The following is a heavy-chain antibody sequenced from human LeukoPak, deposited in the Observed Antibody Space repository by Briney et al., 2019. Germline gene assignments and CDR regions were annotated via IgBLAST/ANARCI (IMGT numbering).Heavy chain of an antibody. J-gene: IGHJ4*02. V-gene: IGHV3-64*02. CDR3: ARGRGGSYDY. Sequence: GGSLRLSCAASGSTFSDYAMHWVRQAPGKGLEYVSGISTNGFKTYYAESVKGRFTISRDNSKNTLYLQMGSLRAEDMAVYFCARGRGGSYDYWGQGTLVTVSS. CDR2: ISTNGFKT. D-gene: IGHD1-26*01. CDR1: GSTFSDYA.